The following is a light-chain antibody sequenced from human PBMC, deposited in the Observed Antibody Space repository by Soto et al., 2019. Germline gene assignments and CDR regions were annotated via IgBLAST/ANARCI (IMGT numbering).Light chain of an antibody. CDR3: QQRSNWPRT. CDR1: QSVSSD. J-gene: IGKJ1*01. Sequence: VLTQSPSTLSLSPAARAPLSCRASQSVSSDLAWYQQKPGQAPRLLIYDASNRATGIPARFSGSGSGTDFTLTISSLEPEDFAVYYCQQRSNWPRTFGQGTKVDIK. V-gene: IGKV3-11*01. CDR2: DAS.